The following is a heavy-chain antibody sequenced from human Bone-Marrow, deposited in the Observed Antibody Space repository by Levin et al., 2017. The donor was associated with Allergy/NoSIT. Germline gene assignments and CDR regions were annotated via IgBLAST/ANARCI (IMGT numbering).Heavy chain of an antibody. CDR3: ARDGSRFCSSTSCYSGFYYYGMDV. CDR2: ISSSDSAI. CDR1: GFTFSDYY. J-gene: IGHJ6*02. V-gene: IGHV3-11*01. D-gene: IGHD2-2*01. Sequence: GESLKISCAASGFTFSDYYMTWIRQAPGKGLEWVSSISSSDSAIYYADSVKGRFTISRDNAKNSLYLQMNSLRADDTAVYYCARDGSRFCSSTSCYSGFYYYGMDVWGQGTTVTVSS.